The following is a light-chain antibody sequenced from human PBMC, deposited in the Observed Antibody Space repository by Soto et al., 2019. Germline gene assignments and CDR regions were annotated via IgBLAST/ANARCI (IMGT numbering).Light chain of an antibody. CDR1: QDISGW. CDR3: QQSINFPLT. CDR2: TTS. J-gene: IGKJ4*01. V-gene: IGKV1-12*01. Sequence: DIQMTQSPSYVSASVGDRVTISCWASQDISGWLTWYQKKQGKAPKLLMYTTSTLEVGVPSRFSGSGSGTDFNFTITSLQPEDFGTYYCQQSINFPLTFGGGTQVEIK.